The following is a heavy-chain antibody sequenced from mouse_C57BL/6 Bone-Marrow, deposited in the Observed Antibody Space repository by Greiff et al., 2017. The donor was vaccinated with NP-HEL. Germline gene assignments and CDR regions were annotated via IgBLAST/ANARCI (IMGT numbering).Heavy chain of an antibody. CDR3: TRGWLLGDFDY. D-gene: IGHD2-3*01. V-gene: IGHV1-5*01. CDR2: IYPGNSDT. Sequence: VQLQQSGTVLARPGASVKMSCKTSGYTFTSYWMHWVQQRPGQGLEWIGAIYPGNSDTSYNQKFKGKAKLTAVTSASTAYMELSSLTNEDSAVYYCTRGWLLGDFDYWGQGTTLTVSS. J-gene: IGHJ2*01. CDR1: GYTFTSYW.